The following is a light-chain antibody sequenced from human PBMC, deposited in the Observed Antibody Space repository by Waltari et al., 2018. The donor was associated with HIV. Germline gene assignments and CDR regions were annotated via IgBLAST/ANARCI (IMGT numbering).Light chain of an antibody. Sequence: QLVLTQSPSASASLGASVKLTCTLSSGHSSYAIAWHQQQPEKRPRYLMKLNSDGSHSKGDGIPDRFSGSSSGAERYLTISSLQSEDEADYYCQTWGTGMVFGGGTKLTVL. J-gene: IGLJ3*02. CDR2: LNSDGSH. CDR3: QTWGTGMV. V-gene: IGLV4-69*01. CDR1: SGHSSYA.